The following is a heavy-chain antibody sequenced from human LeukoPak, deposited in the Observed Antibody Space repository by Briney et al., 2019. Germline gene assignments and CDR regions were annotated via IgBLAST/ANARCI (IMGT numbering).Heavy chain of an antibody. CDR2: IKQGGSEI. Sequence: GGSLRLPCAASGFTFSNYWMHWVRQAPGKGLECVANIKQGGSEIHYVDSVKGRFTISGDDAENALSLQMSSLRAEDTAVYYCARGGGWLIDYWGQGTVVTVSS. CDR3: ARGGGWLIDY. J-gene: IGHJ4*02. CDR1: GFTFSNYW. D-gene: IGHD6-19*01. V-gene: IGHV3-7*01.